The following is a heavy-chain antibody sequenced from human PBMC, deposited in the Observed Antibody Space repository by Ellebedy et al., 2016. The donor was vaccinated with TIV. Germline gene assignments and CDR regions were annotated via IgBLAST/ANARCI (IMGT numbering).Heavy chain of an antibody. Sequence: GGSLRLXXAASGFIFSNYRMNWVRQTPGKGLEWVSSISDSGSYVSYTDSVKGRFTISRDNAKNALYLQINGLRVEDAGTYYCVKNNGGSGPNWFAPWGQGTLVTVSS. V-gene: IGHV3-21*01. CDR3: VKNNGGSGPNWFAP. CDR2: ISDSGSYV. J-gene: IGHJ5*02. CDR1: GFIFSNYR. D-gene: IGHD2-8*01.